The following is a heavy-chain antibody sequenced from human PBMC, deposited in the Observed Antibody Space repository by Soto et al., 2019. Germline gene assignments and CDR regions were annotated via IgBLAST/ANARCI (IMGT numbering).Heavy chain of an antibody. D-gene: IGHD6-13*01. Sequence: EVQLLESGGGLVQPGGSLRLSCAASGFTFSSYAMSWVRQAPGKGLEWVSAISGSGGSTYYADSVKGRFTISTDNSKNTLYLQMNSLRAEDTAVYYCAKCPGRGGIAAAGRLDYWGQGTLVTVSS. V-gene: IGHV3-23*01. J-gene: IGHJ4*02. CDR1: GFTFSSYA. CDR2: ISGSGGST. CDR3: AKCPGRGGIAAAGRLDY.